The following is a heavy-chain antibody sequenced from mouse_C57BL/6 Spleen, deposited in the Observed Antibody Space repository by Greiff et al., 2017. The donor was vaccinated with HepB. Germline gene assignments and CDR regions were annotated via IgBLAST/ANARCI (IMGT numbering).Heavy chain of an antibody. V-gene: IGHV1-69*01. CDR3: ARSDTTVDFDY. CDR1: GYTFTSYW. Sequence: VQLQQPGAELVMPGASVKLSCKASGYTFTSYWMHWVKQRPGQGLEWIGEIDPSDSYTNYNQKFKGKSTLTVDKSSSTAYMQLSSLTSEDSAVYYCARSDTTVDFDYWGQGTTLTVSS. D-gene: IGHD1-1*01. J-gene: IGHJ2*01. CDR2: IDPSDSYT.